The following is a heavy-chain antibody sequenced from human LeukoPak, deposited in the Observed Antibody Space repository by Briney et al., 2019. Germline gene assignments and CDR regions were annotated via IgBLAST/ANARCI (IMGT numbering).Heavy chain of an antibody. CDR1: GYSFTSYW. CDR3: ARLAGYCSSTSCYGSLGY. V-gene: IGHV5-51*01. CDR2: IYPGDSDT. Sequence: GESLKISCKGSGYSFTSYWIGWVRQMPGKGLEWMGIIYPGDSDTRYSPSFQGQVTISADKSISTAYLQWSSLKASDTAMYYCARLAGYCSSTSCYGSLGYRGQGTLVTVSS. J-gene: IGHJ4*02. D-gene: IGHD2-2*01.